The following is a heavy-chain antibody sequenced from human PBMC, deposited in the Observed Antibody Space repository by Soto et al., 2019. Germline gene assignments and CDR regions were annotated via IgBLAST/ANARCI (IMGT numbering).Heavy chain of an antibody. V-gene: IGHV3-21*01. D-gene: IGHD6-19*01. CDR2: ISGGSSYI. CDR1: GFTFSSYG. Sequence: GGSLRLSCAASGFTFSSYGLNWVRQAPGKGLEWVSSISGGSSYINYADSVKGRFTISRDNAKNSLFLQLHSLRAEDTAVYYCARVGIAVAGTYFDFWGQGTLVTVSS. J-gene: IGHJ4*02. CDR3: ARVGIAVAGTYFDF.